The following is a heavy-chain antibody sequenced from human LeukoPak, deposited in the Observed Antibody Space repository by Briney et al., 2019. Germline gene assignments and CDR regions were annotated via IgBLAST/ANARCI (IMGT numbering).Heavy chain of an antibody. V-gene: IGHV4-59*01. J-gene: IGHJ6*03. CDR1: GGSISSYY. CDR3: ARGPTVRDMDV. CDR2: IYYSGST. Sequence: PSETLSLTCTVSGGSISSYYWSWIRQPPGKGLEWIGYIYYSGSTNYNPSLKSRVTISVDTSKTQFSLKLNSVTAADTAVYYWARGPTVRDMDVWGKGTTVTVSS. D-gene: IGHD4-11*01.